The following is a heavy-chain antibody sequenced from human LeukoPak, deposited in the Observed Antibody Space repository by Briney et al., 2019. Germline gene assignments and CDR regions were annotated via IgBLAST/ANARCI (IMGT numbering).Heavy chain of an antibody. Sequence: SETLSLTCTVSGGSISSYYWSWIRQPPGKGLEWIGYIYYSGSTNYNPSLKSRVTISVDTSKNQFSLKLSSVTAADTSVYYCARDRLPAGYEHYYGMDVWGQGTTVTVSS. V-gene: IGHV4-59*01. CDR1: GGSISSYY. CDR2: IYYSGST. J-gene: IGHJ6*02. CDR3: ARDRLPAGYEHYYGMDV. D-gene: IGHD3-9*01.